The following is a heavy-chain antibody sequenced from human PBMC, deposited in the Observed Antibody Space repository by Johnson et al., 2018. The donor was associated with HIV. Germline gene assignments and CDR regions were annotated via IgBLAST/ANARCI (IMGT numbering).Heavy chain of an antibody. CDR2: INSDGSNE. V-gene: IGHV3-30*04. D-gene: IGHD3-16*01. CDR3: ARAPEGAPPLGVFDI. J-gene: IGHJ3*02. Sequence: QVQLVESGGGVVQPGRSLRISCAASGFTFRSYAMHWVRQAPGKGLVWVSRINSDGSNEHYADSVKGRFTISRDNSKNTLYLQMNSLRAEDTAVYYCARAPEGAPPLGVFDIWGQGTMVTVSS. CDR1: GFTFRSYA.